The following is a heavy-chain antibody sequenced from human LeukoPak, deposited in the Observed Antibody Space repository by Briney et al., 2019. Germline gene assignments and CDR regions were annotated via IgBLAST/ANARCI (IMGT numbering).Heavy chain of an antibody. V-gene: IGHV3-30*02. CDR3: ARDPRTIVVVPAALNWFDP. CDR2: IRYDGDNK. J-gene: IGHJ5*02. CDR1: GFIFNNYG. D-gene: IGHD2-2*01. Sequence: GGSLKLSCAASGFIFNNYGMHWVRQAPGKGLEWVAFIRYDGDNKYYADSVKGRFTISRDNSKNTLYLQMNSLRAEDTAVYYCARDPRTIVVVPAALNWFDPWGQGTLVTVSS.